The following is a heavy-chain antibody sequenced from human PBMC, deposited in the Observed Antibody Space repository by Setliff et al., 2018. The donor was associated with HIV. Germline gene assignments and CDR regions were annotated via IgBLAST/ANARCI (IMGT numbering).Heavy chain of an antibody. V-gene: IGHV1-69*13. CDR2: IIPIFGTR. J-gene: IGHJ4*02. Sequence: SVKVSCKASGGTFSTYAINWVRQAPGQGLEWMGGIIPIFGTRNYAQKFQGRVTISAAESTRTAYMELSSLRSEDTAVYYCAREWGIEVPVFYYWGQGTLVTV. CDR3: AREWGIEVPVFYY. D-gene: IGHD6-19*01. CDR1: GGTFSTYA.